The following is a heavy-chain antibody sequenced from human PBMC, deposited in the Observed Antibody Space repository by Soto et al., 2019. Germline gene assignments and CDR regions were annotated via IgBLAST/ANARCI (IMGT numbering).Heavy chain of an antibody. Sequence: EVQLVESGGGLVQPGGSLRLSCVASGFIIENSVMHWVRQTPGKGLMSVSRITGAGDGTLYADSVQGRFTISRDNAKNTVYLHMTGLRVEETAVYYCARAQKWRQLSLNVFDLWGQGTTVTVSS. J-gene: IGHJ3*01. CDR3: ARAQKWRQLSLNVFDL. CDR2: ITGAGDGT. D-gene: IGHD5-18*01. V-gene: IGHV3-74*01. CDR1: GFIIENSV.